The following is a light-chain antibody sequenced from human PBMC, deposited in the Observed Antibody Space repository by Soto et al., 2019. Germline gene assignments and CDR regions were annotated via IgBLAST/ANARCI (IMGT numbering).Light chain of an antibody. CDR1: QNVSSTY. CDR3: QQYDSSPWT. Sequence: VLSPSPGTLSFSPGERATLSCSASQNVSSTYLAWYQQKPGQAPRLLIYGASSMATGIPDRFSGSGSGTDFTLTISRLEPEDFAVYYCQQYDSSPWTFGQGTKVDIK. CDR2: GAS. V-gene: IGKV3-20*01. J-gene: IGKJ1*01.